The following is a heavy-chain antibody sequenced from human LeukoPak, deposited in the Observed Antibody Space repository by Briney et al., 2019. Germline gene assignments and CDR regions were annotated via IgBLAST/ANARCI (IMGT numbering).Heavy chain of an antibody. CDR2: IYTSGST. D-gene: IGHD3-22*01. V-gene: IGHV4-4*07. J-gene: IGHJ4*02. Sequence: SETLSLTCTVSGGSISSDYWRWIRQPAEKGLEWIGRIYTSGSTNYNPSLKRRVTMSVATSKNQFSLKLSSVTAADTAVYYCARDTDSSGYYFTFDYWGQGTLVTVSS. CDR3: ARDTDSSGYYFTFDY. CDR1: GGSISSDY.